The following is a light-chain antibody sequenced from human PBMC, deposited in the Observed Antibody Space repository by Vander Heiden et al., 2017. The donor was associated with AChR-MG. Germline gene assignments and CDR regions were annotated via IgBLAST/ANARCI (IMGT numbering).Light chain of an antibody. Sequence: DIQMTQSPSSLSASVGDRVTITCQASQDIRNCLNWYKQKPGKAPKLLIYDASTLQTGVPSRFSGSGYGTDFTFTISNRQPEDIAPYFCQQYYDLQALTFGGGTKVDIK. CDR2: DAS. CDR3: QQYYDLQALT. J-gene: IGKJ4*01. V-gene: IGKV1-33*01. CDR1: QDIRNC.